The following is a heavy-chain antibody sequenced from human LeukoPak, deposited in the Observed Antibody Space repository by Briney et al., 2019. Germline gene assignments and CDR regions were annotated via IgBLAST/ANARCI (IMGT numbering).Heavy chain of an antibody. V-gene: IGHV3-11*01. CDR3: GRDFGLIGTKRSFDI. CDR1: GFTFSDYY. D-gene: IGHD1-7*01. CDR2: ISGSRTTI. Sequence: GGSLRLSCAASGFTFSDYYMGWIRQAPGKGLEWLSYISGSRTTIFYADSVKGRFTISRDNAKNSLDLQMNSLRAEDTAVYYCGRDFGLIGTKRSFDIWGQGTLVTVSS. J-gene: IGHJ3*02.